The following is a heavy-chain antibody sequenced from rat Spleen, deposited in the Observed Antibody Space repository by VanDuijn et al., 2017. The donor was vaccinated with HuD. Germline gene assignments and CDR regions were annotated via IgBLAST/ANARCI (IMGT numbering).Heavy chain of an antibody. CDR2: ISTGGGNT. CDR1: GFTFSSYW. V-gene: IGHV5-25*01. Sequence: EVQLVETGGGLVQPGRSLKLSCVASGFTFSSYWMYWVRQAPTKGLEWVASISTGGGNTYYRDSVKGRITISRDNAKSTLYLQMDSLWSEDTATYYCARPAPWFAYWGQGTMVTVSS. J-gene: IGHJ3*01. CDR3: ARPAPWFAY.